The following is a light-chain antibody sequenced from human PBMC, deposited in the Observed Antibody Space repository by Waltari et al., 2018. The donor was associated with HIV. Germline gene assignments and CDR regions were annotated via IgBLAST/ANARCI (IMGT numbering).Light chain of an antibody. V-gene: IGLV7-46*01. J-gene: IGLJ2*01. CDR3: LLSFAGARPVV. CDR1: TGPVTSGHH. Sequence: QAVVTQEPSLTVSPGGTVTLTCGSSTGPVTSGHHPYWFQQKSGQAPRTLIYDTFSKHSWTPARFSGSLLGGKAALTRSGAQPEDEADYFCLLSFAGARPVVFGGGTKLTVL. CDR2: DTF.